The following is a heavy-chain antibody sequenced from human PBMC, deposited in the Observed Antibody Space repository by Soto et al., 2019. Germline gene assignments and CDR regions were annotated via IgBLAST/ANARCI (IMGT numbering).Heavy chain of an antibody. CDR2: IDPSDSYT. Sequence: PGESLKISCKGSGYSFTSYWISWVRQMPGKGLEWMGRIDPSDSYTNYSPSFQGHVTISADKSISTAYLQWSSLKASDTAMYYCASRGEEGGKYYYYYYGMDVWGQGTTVTVSS. CDR3: ASRGEEGGKYYYYYYGMDV. V-gene: IGHV5-10-1*01. D-gene: IGHD3-16*01. CDR1: GYSFTSYW. J-gene: IGHJ6*02.